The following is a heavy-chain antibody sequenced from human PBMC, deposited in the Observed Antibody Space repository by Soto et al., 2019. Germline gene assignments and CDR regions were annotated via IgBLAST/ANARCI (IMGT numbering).Heavy chain of an antibody. CDR3: ASGYCSGGSCYSEFDY. D-gene: IGHD2-15*01. Sequence: QVQLQESGPGLVKPSETLSLTCTVSGGSISSYYWSWIRQPPGKGLEWIGYIYYSGSTNYNPSLKSRVTISVDTSKTQFSLKLSSVTAADTAVYYCASGYCSGGSCYSEFDYWGQGTLVTVSS. CDR1: GGSISSYY. V-gene: IGHV4-59*01. CDR2: IYYSGST. J-gene: IGHJ4*02.